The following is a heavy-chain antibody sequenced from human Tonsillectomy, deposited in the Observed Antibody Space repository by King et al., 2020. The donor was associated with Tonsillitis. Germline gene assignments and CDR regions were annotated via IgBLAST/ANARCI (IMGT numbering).Heavy chain of an antibody. CDR3: ARDRWPYYYDSSGYYQSFDY. D-gene: IGHD3-22*01. V-gene: IGHV1-69*01. CDR1: GGTFSSYA. J-gene: IGHJ4*02. CDR2: SIPIFGTA. Sequence: VQLVESGAEVKKPGSSVKVSCKASGGTFSSYAISWVRQAPGQGLEWMGGSIPIFGTANYAQKFQGRVTITADESTSTAYMEVSSLRSEDTAVYYCARDRWPYYYDSSGYYQSFDYWGQGTLVTVSS.